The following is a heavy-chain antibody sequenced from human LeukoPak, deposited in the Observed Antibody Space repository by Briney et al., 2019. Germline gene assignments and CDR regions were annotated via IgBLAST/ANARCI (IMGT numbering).Heavy chain of an antibody. D-gene: IGHD6-19*01. Sequence: PSETLSLTCTVSGGSISSGGYYWSWIRQHPGKGLEWIGYIYYSGSTYYNPSLKSRVTISVDRSKSQFSLKLSSVTAADTALYYCARSTGWYAFTWGQGILVTVSS. J-gene: IGHJ4*02. CDR1: GGSISSGGYY. V-gene: IGHV4-31*03. CDR3: ARSTGWYAFT. CDR2: IYYSGST.